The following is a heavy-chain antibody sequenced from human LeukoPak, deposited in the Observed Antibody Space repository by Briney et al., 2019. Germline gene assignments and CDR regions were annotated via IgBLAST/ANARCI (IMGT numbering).Heavy chain of an antibody. CDR1: GGTFSSYA. J-gene: IGHJ4*02. V-gene: IGHV1-69*13. CDR2: IIPIFGTA. CDR3: ARDLYYYDSSGYYYPEGLDY. Sequence: SVKVSCKASGGTFSSYAISWVRQAPGQGLEWMGGIIPIFGTANYAQKFQGRVTITADESTCTAYMELSSLRSEDTAVYYCARDLYYYDSSGYYYPEGLDYWGQGTLVTVSS. D-gene: IGHD3-22*01.